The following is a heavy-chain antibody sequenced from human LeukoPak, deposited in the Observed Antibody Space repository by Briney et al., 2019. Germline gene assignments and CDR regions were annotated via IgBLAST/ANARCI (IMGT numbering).Heavy chain of an antibody. D-gene: IGHD1-26*01. Sequence: PSETLSLTCTVSGGSISNYYWSWIRQPPGKGLEWIGCIYYSGSTNYNPSLNSRVTISLDTSKNQFSLKLSSVTAAGTAVYYCARRDVGFDYWGQGILVTVSS. CDR3: ARRDVGFDY. CDR2: IYYSGST. J-gene: IGHJ4*02. V-gene: IGHV4-59*08. CDR1: GGSISNYY.